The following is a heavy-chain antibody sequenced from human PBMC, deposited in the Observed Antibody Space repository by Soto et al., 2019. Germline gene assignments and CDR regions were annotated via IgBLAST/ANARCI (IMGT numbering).Heavy chain of an antibody. CDR1: GGTFSSYA. CDR3: ARVDYYDSSGYSPNPHYGMDV. Sequence: SVKVSCKASGGTFSSYAISWVRQAPGQRLEWMGGIIPIFGTANYAQKFQGRVTITADESTSTAYMELSSLRSEDTAVYYCARVDYYDSSGYSPNPHYGMDVWGQGTTVTVSS. CDR2: IIPIFGTA. J-gene: IGHJ6*02. V-gene: IGHV1-69*13. D-gene: IGHD3-22*01.